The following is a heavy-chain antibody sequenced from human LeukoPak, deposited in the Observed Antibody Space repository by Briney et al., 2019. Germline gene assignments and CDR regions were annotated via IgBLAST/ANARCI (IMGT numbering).Heavy chain of an antibody. CDR1: GFTFSSYP. V-gene: IGHV3-21*01. J-gene: IGHJ4*02. CDR2: ISTTNSYI. D-gene: IGHD1-14*01. Sequence: PGGSLRLSCAASGFTFSSYPLNWVRQAPGKGLEWVSSISTTNSYIYYADSVKGRFTISRDNAKNSLYLQLNSLRAEDTAVYYCARVRDGSQYFRNTFDYWGQGTLVTVSS. CDR3: ARVRDGSQYFRNTFDY.